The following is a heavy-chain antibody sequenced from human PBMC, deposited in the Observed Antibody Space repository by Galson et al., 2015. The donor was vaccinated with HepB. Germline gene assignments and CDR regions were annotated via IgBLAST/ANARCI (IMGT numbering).Heavy chain of an antibody. D-gene: IGHD4-17*01. J-gene: IGHJ3*02. CDR2: MDPYSGSS. CDR1: GFSFTNYD. CDR3: ARLCKRFTVPRQRCGFDI. V-gene: IGHV1-8*01. Sequence: SVKVSCKASGFSFTNYDINWVRQATGQGLEWVGWMDPYSGSSGYTQNFQGRVSMTRDTSITTAYMELSSLRSDDTAVYYCARLCKRFTVPRQRCGFDIWGQGTMVTVSS.